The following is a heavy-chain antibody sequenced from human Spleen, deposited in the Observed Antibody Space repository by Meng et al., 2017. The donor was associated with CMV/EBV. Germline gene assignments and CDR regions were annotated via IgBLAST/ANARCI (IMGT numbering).Heavy chain of an antibody. V-gene: IGHV3-30*02. CDR1: GFMFSSFG. CDR2: IRYDGSNK. CDR3: AKDALGSSSGLSYYGMDV. J-gene: IGHJ6*02. Sequence: GGSLRLSCAASGFMFSSFGMHWVRQAPGKGLEWLAFIRYDGSNKYYADSVKGRFTISRDNAKNTLYLQMNSLRAEDTAVYYCAKDALGSSSGLSYYGMDVWGQGTTVTVSS. D-gene: IGHD6-6*01.